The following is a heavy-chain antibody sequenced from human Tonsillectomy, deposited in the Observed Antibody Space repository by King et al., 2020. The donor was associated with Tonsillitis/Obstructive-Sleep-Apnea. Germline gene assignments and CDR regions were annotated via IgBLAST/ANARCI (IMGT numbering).Heavy chain of an antibody. Sequence: VQLVESGGGLVQPGGSLRLSCAASGFTVRSNYMSWVRQAPGKGLEWVSFIYSGGDTYYADSVKGRFTISRDNSKNTLYLQMNSLRAEDTAVYYCASVTANVFDSWGQGTLVTVSS. CDR2: IYSGGDT. J-gene: IGHJ4*02. V-gene: IGHV3-66*01. CDR1: GFTVRSNY. CDR3: ASVTANVFDS. D-gene: IGHD1-20*01.